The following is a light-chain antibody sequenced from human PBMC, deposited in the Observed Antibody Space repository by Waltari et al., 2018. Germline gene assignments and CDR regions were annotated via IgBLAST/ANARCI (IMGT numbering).Light chain of an antibody. Sequence: EIVLTQSPGTLSLSPGERATLSCRASQSVNSNYLAWYQQKPGQAPRLLIEGASSRATGIPDRFSGSGSGTDFIFTISRLEPEDFAVYYCQQYGSSPPYTFGQGTKLEIK. J-gene: IGKJ2*01. V-gene: IGKV3-20*01. CDR1: QSVNSNY. CDR3: QQYGSSPPYT. CDR2: GAS.